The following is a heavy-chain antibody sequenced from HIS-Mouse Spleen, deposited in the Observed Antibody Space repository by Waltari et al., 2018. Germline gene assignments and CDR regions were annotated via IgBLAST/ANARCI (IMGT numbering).Heavy chain of an antibody. CDR2: IYHSGST. V-gene: IGHV4-38-2*02. D-gene: IGHD7-27*01. CDR3: ARDPSWGIFDY. Sequence: QVQLQESGPGLVKPSETLSLTCTVSGYSLISGYYWGWIRQPPGKGLEWIGSIYHSGSTYYNPSLKSRVTISVDTSKNQFSLKLSSVTAADTAVYYCARDPSWGIFDYWGQGTLVTVSS. CDR1: GYSLISGYY. J-gene: IGHJ4*02.